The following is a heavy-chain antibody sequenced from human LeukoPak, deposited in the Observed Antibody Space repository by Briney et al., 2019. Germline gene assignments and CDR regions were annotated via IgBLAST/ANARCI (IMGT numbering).Heavy chain of an antibody. CDR2: ISYDGSNK. J-gene: IGHJ4*02. Sequence: PGRSLRLSCAASGFTLSSYAMHWVRQAPGKGLEWVAVISYDGSNKYHADSAKGRFTISRDNSKNTLYLQMNSLRAEDTAVYYCARDIGGNSADYYFDYWGQGTLVTVSS. CDR1: GFTLSSYA. V-gene: IGHV3-30*01. CDR3: ARDIGGNSADYYFDY. D-gene: IGHD4-23*01.